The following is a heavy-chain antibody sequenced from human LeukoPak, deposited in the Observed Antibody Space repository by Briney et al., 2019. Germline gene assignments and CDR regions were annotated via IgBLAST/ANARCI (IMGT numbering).Heavy chain of an antibody. D-gene: IGHD1-26*01. J-gene: IGHJ4*02. CDR1: GYTFTSYY. CDR3: ARGGSGSYYMGPLDY. Sequence: ASVKVSCKASGYTFTSYYMHWVRQAPGQGLEWMGIINPSGGSTSYAQKFQGRVTMTRDMSTSTVYMELSSLRSDDAAVYYCARGGSGSYYMGPLDYWGQGTLVTVSS. V-gene: IGHV1-46*01. CDR2: INPSGGST.